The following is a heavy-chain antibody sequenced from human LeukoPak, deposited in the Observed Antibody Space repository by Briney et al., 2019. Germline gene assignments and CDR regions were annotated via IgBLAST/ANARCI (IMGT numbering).Heavy chain of an antibody. CDR2: ISGDGGST. D-gene: IGHD2/OR15-2a*01. Sequence: GGSLILSCAASGFTFDDYAMHWVRQAPGKGLEWVSLISGDGGSTYYADSVKGRFTISRDNSKNSLYLQMNSLRTEDTALYFCAKLNSGAFDIWGQGTMVTVSS. J-gene: IGHJ3*02. V-gene: IGHV3-43*02. CDR1: GFTFDDYA. CDR3: AKLNSGAFDI.